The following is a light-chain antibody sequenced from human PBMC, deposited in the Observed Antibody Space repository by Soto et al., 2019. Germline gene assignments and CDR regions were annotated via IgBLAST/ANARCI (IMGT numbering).Light chain of an antibody. CDR1: QSISIW. J-gene: IGKJ1*01. Sequence: DIQMTQSPSTLSASVGDRVTITCRASQSISIWLAWYQQKPGKAPNLLIYKASSLESGVPSRFSGSGSGTEFTLTISGLQTDDFATYYCQQYINRWTFGQGTKVEIK. V-gene: IGKV1-5*03. CDR2: KAS. CDR3: QQYINRWT.